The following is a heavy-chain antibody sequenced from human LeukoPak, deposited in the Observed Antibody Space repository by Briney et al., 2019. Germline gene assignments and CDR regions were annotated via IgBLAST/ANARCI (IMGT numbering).Heavy chain of an antibody. V-gene: IGHV3-23*01. J-gene: IGHJ4*02. D-gene: IGHD3-10*01. CDR1: GFTFSSHA. Sequence: GGSLRLSCAASGFTFSSHAMHWVRQAPGKGLEWVSVISGSGGSTYYADSVKGRFTISRDNSKNTLFLQMNSLRAEDTAVYYCAKGAMVRGVLDYWGQGTLVTVSS. CDR2: ISGSGGST. CDR3: AKGAMVRGVLDY.